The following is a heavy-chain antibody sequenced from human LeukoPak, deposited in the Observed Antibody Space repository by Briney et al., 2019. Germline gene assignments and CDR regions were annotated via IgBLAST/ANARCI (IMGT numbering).Heavy chain of an antibody. CDR2: IRNKADSYST. J-gene: IGHJ4*02. D-gene: IGHD3-10*01. CDR3: ARVWRARYFDY. CDR1: GFTFSDHY. V-gene: IGHV3-72*01. Sequence: PGGSLRLSCAASGFTFSDHYMDGVRQAPGEGLEWVGRIRNKADSYSTEYAASVKGRFTISRDDSENSLYLQMNSLTTDDTAVYFCARVWRARYFDYWGQGTLVTVSS.